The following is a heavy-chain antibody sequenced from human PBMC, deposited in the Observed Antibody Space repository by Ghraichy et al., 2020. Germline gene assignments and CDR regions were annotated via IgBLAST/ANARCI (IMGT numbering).Heavy chain of an antibody. V-gene: IGHV4-4*02. Sequence: SETLSLTCAVSGATIGSGYYWTWVRQSPGSGLEWIGEIFHSGRTNYNPSVKSQFTMSVDKSNNQFSLDGSSVTTADTAVYYCARNPFGYQGMDVWGQGTTVTIAS. CDR1: GATIGSGYY. CDR3: ARNPFGYQGMDV. D-gene: IGHD3-16*01. CDR2: IFHSGRT. J-gene: IGHJ6*01.